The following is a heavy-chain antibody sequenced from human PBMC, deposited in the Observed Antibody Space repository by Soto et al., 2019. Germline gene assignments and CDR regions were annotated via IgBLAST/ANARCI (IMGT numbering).Heavy chain of an antibody. V-gene: IGHV1-3*01. CDR1: GYTFTSYA. CDR3: VVAAAAYYYYYGMDX. CDR2: INAGNGNT. D-gene: IGHD6-13*01. Sequence: ASVKVSCKASGYTFTSYAMHWVRQAPGQRLEWMGWINAGNGNTKYSQKFQGRVTITRDTSASTAYMELSSLRSEDTAVYYCVVAAAAYYYYYGMDXWGQGTTVTV. J-gene: IGHJ6*02.